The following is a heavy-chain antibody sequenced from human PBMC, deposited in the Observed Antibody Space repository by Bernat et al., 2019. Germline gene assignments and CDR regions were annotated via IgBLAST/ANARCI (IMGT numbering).Heavy chain of an antibody. CDR1: GFTFSSYW. CDR2: ISYDGSNK. J-gene: IGHJ4*02. CDR3: ADARGVVVPAGASDY. D-gene: IGHD2-2*01. V-gene: IGHV3-30*01. Sequence: VQLVESGGDLVQPGGSLRLSCAASGFTFSSYWMSWVRQAPGKGLEWVAVISYDGSNKYYADSVKGRFTISRDNSKNTLYLQMNSLRAEDTAVYYCADARGVVVPAGASDYWGQGTLVTVSS.